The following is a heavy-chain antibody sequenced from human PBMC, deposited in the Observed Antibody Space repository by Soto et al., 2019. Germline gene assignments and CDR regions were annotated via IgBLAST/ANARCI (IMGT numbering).Heavy chain of an antibody. D-gene: IGHD4-17*01. J-gene: IGHJ4*02. CDR2: IYYSGST. CDR1: GGSISSSSYY. CDR3: ARTFYGDYPLWGGY. V-gene: IGHV4-39*01. Sequence: SETLSLTCTVSGGSISSSSYYWGWIRQPPGKGLEWIGSIYYSGSTYYNPSLKSRVTISVDTSKNQFSLKLSSVTAADTAVYYCARTFYGDYPLWGGYWGQGTLVTVSS.